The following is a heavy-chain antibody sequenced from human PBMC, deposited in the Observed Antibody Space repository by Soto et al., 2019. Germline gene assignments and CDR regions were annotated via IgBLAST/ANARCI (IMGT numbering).Heavy chain of an antibody. J-gene: IGHJ4*02. D-gene: IGHD6-19*01. CDR3: ARQTYLGSWHSSGWYGDY. CDR2: IYYSGST. Sequence: PSETLSLTCTVSGGSISSSSYYWGWIRQPPGKGLEWIGSIYYSGSTYYNPSLKSRVTISVDTSKNQFSLKLSSVTAADTAVYYCARQTYLGSWHSSGWYGDYWGQGTLVTVSS. V-gene: IGHV4-39*01. CDR1: GGSISSSSYY.